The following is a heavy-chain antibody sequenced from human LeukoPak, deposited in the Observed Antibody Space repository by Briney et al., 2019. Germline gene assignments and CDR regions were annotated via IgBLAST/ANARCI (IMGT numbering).Heavy chain of an antibody. CDR3: ARDPYCSGGSCYSGNWFDP. Sequence: ASVKVSCKASGYTFTGYYMHWVRQAPGQGLEWMGWINPNSGGTNYAQKFQGRVTMTRDTSISTAYMELSRLRSDDTAVYYCARDPYCSGGSCYSGNWFDPWGQGTLVTVSS. D-gene: IGHD2-15*01. J-gene: IGHJ5*02. CDR2: INPNSGGT. V-gene: IGHV1-2*02. CDR1: GYTFTGYY.